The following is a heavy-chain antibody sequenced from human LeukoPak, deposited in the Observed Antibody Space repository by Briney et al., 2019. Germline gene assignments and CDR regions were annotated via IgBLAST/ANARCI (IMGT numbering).Heavy chain of an antibody. D-gene: IGHD6-6*01. Sequence: PSETLSLTCTVSGGSISSHYWSWIRQPPGKGLEWIGYIYTSGSTNYNPSLKSRVTISVDTSKNQFSLKLSSVTAADTDVYYCARRGRIAAPDYWGQGTLVTVSS. V-gene: IGHV4-4*08. CDR1: GGSISSHY. CDR3: ARRGRIAAPDY. CDR2: IYTSGST. J-gene: IGHJ4*02.